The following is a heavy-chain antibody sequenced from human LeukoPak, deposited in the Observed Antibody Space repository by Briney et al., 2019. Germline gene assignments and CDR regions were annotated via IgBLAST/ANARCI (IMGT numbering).Heavy chain of an antibody. J-gene: IGHJ4*02. CDR1: GYSFTSYW. CDR2: IYPGDSDT. D-gene: IGHD6-13*01. CDR3: ARRMAAAGTGFDY. V-gene: IGHV5-51*01. Sequence: GESLKLSCKGSGYSFTSYWIGWVRQMPGKGLEWMGIIYPGDSDTRYSPSFQGQVTISADKSISTAYLQWSSLKASDTAMYYCARRMAAAGTGFDYWGQGTLVTVSS.